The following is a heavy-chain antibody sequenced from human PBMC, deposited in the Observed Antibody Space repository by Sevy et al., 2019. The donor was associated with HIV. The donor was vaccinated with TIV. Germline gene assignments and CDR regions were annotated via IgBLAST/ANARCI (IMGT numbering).Heavy chain of an antibody. CDR1: GFPFNYYA. CDR2: INSDSDTM. CDR3: ARERGTYYDTSGYPYLLEAGFDY. J-gene: IGHJ4*02. V-gene: IGHV3-48*02. D-gene: IGHD3-22*01. Sequence: GGSLRLSCVASGFPFNYYAMNWVRQAPGKGLEWILYINSDSDTMYYGDSVKGRFIISRDNAKNSLYLQMNSLRDEDTAVYYCARERGTYYDTSGYPYLLEAGFDYWGQGTLVTVSS.